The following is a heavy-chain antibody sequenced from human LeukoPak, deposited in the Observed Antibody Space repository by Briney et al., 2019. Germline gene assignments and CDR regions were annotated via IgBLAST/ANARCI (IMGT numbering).Heavy chain of an antibody. CDR3: ARVLFPLVVPAAATPFDY. CDR2: INPNSGGT. J-gene: IGHJ4*02. V-gene: IGHV1-2*02. D-gene: IGHD2-2*01. Sequence: ASVKVSCKASGYTFTSYGISWVRQAPGQGLEWLGWINPNSGGTNYAQKFQGRVTMTRDTSVSTAYLELSRLRSDDTAIYYCARVLFPLVVPAAATPFDYWGQGTLVTVSS. CDR1: GYTFTSYG.